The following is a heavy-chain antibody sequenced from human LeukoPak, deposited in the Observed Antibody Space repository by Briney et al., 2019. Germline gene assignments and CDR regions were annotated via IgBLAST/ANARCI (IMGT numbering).Heavy chain of an antibody. CDR2: IYSGGST. Sequence: GGSLRLSCAASGFTVSSNYMSWVRQAPGKGLEWVSVIYSGGSTYYADSVKGRFTISRDNSKNTLYLQMNSLRADDTAVYYCARDRSGYYNDYWGQGTLVTVSS. J-gene: IGHJ4*02. D-gene: IGHD3-22*01. CDR1: GFTVSSNY. CDR3: ARDRSGYYNDY. V-gene: IGHV3-53*05.